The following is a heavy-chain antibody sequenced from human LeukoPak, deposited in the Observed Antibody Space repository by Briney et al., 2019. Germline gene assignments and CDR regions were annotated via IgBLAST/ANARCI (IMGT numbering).Heavy chain of an antibody. CDR2: ISSSSSYI. J-gene: IGHJ4*02. Sequence: GESLRLSCAASGFTFSSYSMNWVRQAPGKGLEWVSSISSSSSYIYYADSVKGRFTISRDNAKNSLYLQMNSLRAEDTAVYYCARDARLGELSLADGYWGQGTLVTVSS. D-gene: IGHD3-16*02. CDR1: GFTFSSYS. CDR3: ARDARLGELSLADGY. V-gene: IGHV3-21*01.